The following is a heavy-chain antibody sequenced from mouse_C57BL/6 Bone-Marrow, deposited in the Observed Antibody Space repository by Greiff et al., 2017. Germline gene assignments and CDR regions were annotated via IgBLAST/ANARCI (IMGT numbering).Heavy chain of an antibody. CDR2: ISYDGSN. Sequence: EVQLQESGPGLVKPSQSLSLTCSVTGYSITSGYYWNWIRQFPGNKLEWMGYISYDGSNNYNPSLKNRISITRDTSKNQFCLKLNSVTTEDTATYYCARGGFAYWGQGTLVTVSA. CDR3: ARGGFAY. J-gene: IGHJ3*01. CDR1: GYSITSGYY. V-gene: IGHV3-6*01.